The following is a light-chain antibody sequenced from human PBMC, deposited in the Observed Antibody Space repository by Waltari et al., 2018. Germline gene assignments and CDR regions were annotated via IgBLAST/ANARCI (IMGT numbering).Light chain of an antibody. V-gene: IGKV4-1*01. CDR2: WAS. CDR3: QQYYSTPRT. J-gene: IGKJ1*01. Sequence: DIVMTQSQDSLPVSLGEGAPVNCKSSQSVLYSSNNKNYLAWYQQKPGQPPKLLIYWASTRDSGVPDRFSGSGSGTDFTLTISSLQAEDVAVYYCQQYYSTPRTFGQGTKVEI. CDR1: QSVLYSSNNKNY.